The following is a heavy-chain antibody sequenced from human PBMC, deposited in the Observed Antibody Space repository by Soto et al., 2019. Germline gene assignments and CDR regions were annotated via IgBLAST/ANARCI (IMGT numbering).Heavy chain of an antibody. CDR2: IIPIFGTA. CDR3: ARDSGGTTVAFGMDV. J-gene: IGHJ6*02. D-gene: IGHD4-17*01. Sequence: QVQLVQSGAEVKKPGPPVKVSCKASGATFSSYAITWLRQAPGQGLEWMGGIIPIFGTADYAQKFQGKVTITADESTSTANMELSSVRSEDTAVYYCARDSGGTTVAFGMDVRGQGTTVTVSS. V-gene: IGHV1-69*01. CDR1: GATFSSYA.